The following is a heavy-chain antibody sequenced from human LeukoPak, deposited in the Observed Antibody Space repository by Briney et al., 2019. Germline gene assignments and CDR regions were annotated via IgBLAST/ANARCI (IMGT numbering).Heavy chain of an antibody. D-gene: IGHD2-2*01. Sequence: ASVKVSCKASGYTFTGYYMHWVRQAPGQGLEWMGWINPNSGGTNYAQKFQGRVTMTRDTSITTAYMELNRLISDDTAVYFCARTKPPCTSCLLLDYWGQGTLVTVSS. CDR3: ARTKPPCTSCLLLDY. CDR1: GYTFTGYY. V-gene: IGHV1-2*02. CDR2: INPNSGGT. J-gene: IGHJ4*02.